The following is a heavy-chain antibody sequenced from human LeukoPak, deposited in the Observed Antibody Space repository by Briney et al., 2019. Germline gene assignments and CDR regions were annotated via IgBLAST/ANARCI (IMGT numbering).Heavy chain of an antibody. CDR3: AKALTYYDFWSGYYYFDY. J-gene: IGHJ4*02. CDR1: GFTFDDYA. Sequence: PGGSLRLSCAASGFTFDDYAMHWVRHAPGKGLEWVSGISWNSGSIGYADSVKGRFTISRDNSKNTLYLQMNSLRAEDTAVYYCAKALTYYDFWSGYYYFDYWGQGTLVTVSS. CDR2: ISWNSGSI. V-gene: IGHV3-9*01. D-gene: IGHD3-3*01.